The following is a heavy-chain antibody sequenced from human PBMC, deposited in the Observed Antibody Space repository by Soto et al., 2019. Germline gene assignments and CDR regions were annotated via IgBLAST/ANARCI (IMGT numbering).Heavy chain of an antibody. CDR1: GFTFSSYA. CDR2: ISGSGGST. CDR3: AKPGGPGDYYGMDV. D-gene: IGHD7-27*01. Sequence: EVQLLESGGGLVQPGGSLRLSCAASGFTFSSYAMSWVRQAPGKGLEWVSAISGSGGSTYYADSVKGRFTISRDNSKNTLYLQMNILRAEDTAVYYCAKPGGPGDYYGMDVWGQGTTVTVSS. J-gene: IGHJ6*02. V-gene: IGHV3-23*01.